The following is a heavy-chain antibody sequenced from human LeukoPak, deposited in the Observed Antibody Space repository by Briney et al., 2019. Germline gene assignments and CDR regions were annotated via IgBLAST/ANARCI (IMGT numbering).Heavy chain of an antibody. V-gene: IGHV3-23*01. CDR3: AKAHIVVVVAATAFDY. CDR1: GFTFDNYG. D-gene: IGHD2-15*01. CDR2: ISGSGGST. Sequence: GGSLRLSCVFSGFTFDNYGMTWVRQAPGKGLEWVSAISGSGGSTYYADSVKGRFTISRDNSKNTLYLQMNSLRAEDTAVYYCAKAHIVVVVAATAFDYWGQGTLVTVSS. J-gene: IGHJ4*02.